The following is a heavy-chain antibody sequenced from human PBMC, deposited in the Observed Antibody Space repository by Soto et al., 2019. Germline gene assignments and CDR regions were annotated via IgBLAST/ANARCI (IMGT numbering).Heavy chain of an antibody. Sequence: SETLSLTCTVSGSSITGSFFWSWIRQPAGKGLEWIGRFSLSGTTNYNPSLRSRVTMSADVSKNQFSLRLTSVTAADTALYYCARGMTPPGAPAWYYFDSWGQGTLVTVSS. V-gene: IGHV4-4*07. CDR2: FSLSGTT. J-gene: IGHJ4*02. CDR3: ARGMTPPGAPAWYYFDS. D-gene: IGHD2-8*02. CDR1: GSSITGSFF.